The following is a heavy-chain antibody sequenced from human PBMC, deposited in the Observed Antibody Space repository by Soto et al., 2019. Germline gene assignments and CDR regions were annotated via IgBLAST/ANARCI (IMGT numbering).Heavy chain of an antibody. CDR1: GYTFTSYG. V-gene: IGHV1-18*01. Sequence: ASVKVSCKASGYTFTSYGISWVRQAPGQGLEWMGWISAYNGNTNYAQKLQGRVTMTTDTSTSTAYMELRSLRSDDTAVYYCARESWDIVVVRAGSDYWGRGTLVPVSS. CDR3: ARESWDIVVVRAGSDY. J-gene: IGHJ4*02. CDR2: ISAYNGNT. D-gene: IGHD2-2*01.